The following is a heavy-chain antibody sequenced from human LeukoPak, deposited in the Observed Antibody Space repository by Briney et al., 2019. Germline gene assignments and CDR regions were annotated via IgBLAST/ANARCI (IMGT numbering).Heavy chain of an antibody. V-gene: IGHV1-69*13. CDR1: GGTFSSYA. J-gene: IGHJ6*03. CDR3: ARLGECSSTSCYYYYYYMDV. Sequence: SVKVSCKASGGTFSSYAISWVRQAPGQGLEWMGGIIPIFGTANYAQKFQGRVTITADESTSTAYMELSSLRSEDTAVYYCARLGECSSTSCYYYYYYMDVWGKGTTVTVSS. D-gene: IGHD2-2*01. CDR2: IIPIFGTA.